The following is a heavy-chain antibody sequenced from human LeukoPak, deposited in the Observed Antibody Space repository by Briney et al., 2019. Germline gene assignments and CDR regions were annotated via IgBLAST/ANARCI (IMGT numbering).Heavy chain of an antibody. CDR2: IRYDGSNK. D-gene: IGHD6-13*01. V-gene: IGHV3-30*02. CDR1: GSTFSSYG. J-gene: IGHJ4*02. Sequence: GGSLRLSCAASGSTFSSYGMHWVRQAPGKGLEWVAFIRYDGSNKYYADSVKGRFTISRDNSKNTLYLQMNSLGAEDTAVYYCAKALKPYSSSWYPFDYWGQGTLVTVSS. CDR3: AKALKPYSSSWYPFDY.